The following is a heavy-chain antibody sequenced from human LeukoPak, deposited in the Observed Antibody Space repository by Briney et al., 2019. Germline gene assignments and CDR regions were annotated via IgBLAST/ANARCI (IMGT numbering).Heavy chain of an antibody. CDR2: ISSNGGYT. CDR3: VKAHQSDSWYFDY. Sequence: GGSLRLSCSASGFIFSAYAMHWVRPAPGKGLEYVSAISSNGGYTYNADSVKGRFTISRDNSKKTLHLQMSSLRAEDTAVYYCVKAHQSDSWYFDYWGQGTLVTVSS. V-gene: IGHV3-64D*09. CDR1: GFIFSAYA. D-gene: IGHD6-13*01. J-gene: IGHJ4*02.